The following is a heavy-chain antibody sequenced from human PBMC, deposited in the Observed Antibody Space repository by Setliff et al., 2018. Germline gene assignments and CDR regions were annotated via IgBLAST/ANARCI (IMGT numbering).Heavy chain of an antibody. CDR3: ARVGTAGGYYFDF. V-gene: IGHV5-51*01. CDR2: IFPGNSNT. J-gene: IGHJ4*02. CDR1: GYSFTNNW. D-gene: IGHD2-15*01. Sequence: PGESLTISCQGSGYSFTNNWIAWVRQMPGKGLECMGIIFPGNSNTRYSPSFQGQVTISADKSISTAYVQWRSLKASDTAMYYCARVGTAGGYYFDFWGQGALVTVSS.